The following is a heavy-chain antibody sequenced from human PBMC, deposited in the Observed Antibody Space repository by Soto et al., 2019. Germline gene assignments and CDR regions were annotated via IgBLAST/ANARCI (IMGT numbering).Heavy chain of an antibody. CDR3: AKDIGIAVAGFDY. CDR2: ISWNSGSI. CDR1: GFTFDDYA. D-gene: IGHD6-19*01. V-gene: IGHV3-9*01. Sequence: GGSLRLSCAASGFTFDDYAMHWVRQAPGKGLEWVSGISWNSGSIGYADSVKGRFTISRDNAKNSLYLQMNSLRAEDTALYYCAKDIGIAVAGFDYWGQGTLVTVSS. J-gene: IGHJ4*02.